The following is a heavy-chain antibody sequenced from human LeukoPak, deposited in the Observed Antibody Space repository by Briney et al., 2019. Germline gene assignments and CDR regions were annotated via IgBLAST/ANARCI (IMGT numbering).Heavy chain of an antibody. CDR1: GFTFSSYA. CDR3: ARLGYCSGGSSPVGMDV. V-gene: IGHV3-23*01. CDR2: ISGSGGST. J-gene: IGHJ6*04. D-gene: IGHD2-15*01. Sequence: GGSLRLSCAASGFTFSSYAMSWVRQAPGKGLEWVSAISGSGGSTYYADSVKDRFTISRDNSKNTLYLQMNSLRAEDTAVSYCARLGYCSGGSSPVGMDVWGKGTTVTVSS.